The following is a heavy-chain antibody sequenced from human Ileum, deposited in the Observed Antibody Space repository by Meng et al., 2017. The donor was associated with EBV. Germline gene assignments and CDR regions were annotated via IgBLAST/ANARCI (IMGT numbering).Heavy chain of an antibody. Sequence: QVTRQGAGTGVVTPSQALSLPRAGLGGSAGSDFYHGIWTRQSPGRGLEWIGHTYGSDINYRPSFQSRVTISIDTAKNQLFLKLTSVTAADTAMYYCASYRVGRGGVGSWGQGTLVTVSS. CDR1: GGSAGSDFYH. J-gene: IGHJ4*02. CDR2: TYGSDI. D-gene: IGHD3-16*01. CDR3: ASYRVGRGGVGS. V-gene: IGHV4-61*01.